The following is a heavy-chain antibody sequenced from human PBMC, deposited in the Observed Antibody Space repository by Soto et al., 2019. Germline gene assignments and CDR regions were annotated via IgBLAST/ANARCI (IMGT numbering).Heavy chain of an antibody. CDR2: ISSKGGSI. V-gene: IGHV3-64*02. D-gene: IGHD4-17*01. Sequence: GGSLRLSCAASGFTFNTYAMHWVRQAPGKGLEFVSSISSKGGSIYYADSVKGRFNISRDNSKNTVLLQMGSLRTEDTAVYYCARVATTALNWLDPWGQGTLVTVSS. CDR1: GFTFNTYA. CDR3: ARVATTALNWLDP. J-gene: IGHJ5*02.